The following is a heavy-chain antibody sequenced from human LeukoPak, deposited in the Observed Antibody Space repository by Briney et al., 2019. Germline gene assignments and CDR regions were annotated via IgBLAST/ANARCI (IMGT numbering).Heavy chain of an antibody. V-gene: IGHV3-48*04. D-gene: IGHD2-2*01. CDR2: ISSSSSTI. J-gene: IGHJ6*03. CDR3: ARGPHYQLLYYYYYMDV. Sequence: PGGSLRLSCAASGFTFSSYSMNWVRQAPGKGLEWVSYISSSSSTIYYADSVKGRFTIFRDNAKNSLYLQMNSLRAEDTAVYYCARGPHYQLLYYYYYMDVWGKGTTVTVSS. CDR1: GFTFSSYS.